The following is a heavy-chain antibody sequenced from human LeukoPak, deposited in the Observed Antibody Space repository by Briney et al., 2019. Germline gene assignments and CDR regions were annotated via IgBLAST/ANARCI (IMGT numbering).Heavy chain of an antibody. Sequence: ASVKVSCKASGYTFTSYYMHWVRQAPGQGLEWMGIINPSGGSTSYAQKFQGRVTMTRDMSTSTVYMELSSLRSEDTAVYYCARDSLQVVAATPGDYYYYMDVWGKGTTVTVSS. D-gene: IGHD2-15*01. CDR2: INPSGGST. CDR3: ARDSLQVVAATPGDYYYYMDV. V-gene: IGHV1-46*01. CDR1: GYTFTSYY. J-gene: IGHJ6*03.